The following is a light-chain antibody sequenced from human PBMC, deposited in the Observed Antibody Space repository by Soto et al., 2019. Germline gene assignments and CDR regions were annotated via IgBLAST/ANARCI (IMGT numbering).Light chain of an antibody. CDR3: QQYDSYPFP. J-gene: IGKJ4*01. CDR1: QSINNW. CDR2: KAS. Sequence: DIQMTQSPSTLSASEGDRVTITCRASQSINNWLAWYQQKPGKAPKLLISKASNLKSGVPSRFRGTGSGTESALTIRGLQPDDFAIYYCQQYDSYPFPVGGGTKVEL. V-gene: IGKV1-5*03.